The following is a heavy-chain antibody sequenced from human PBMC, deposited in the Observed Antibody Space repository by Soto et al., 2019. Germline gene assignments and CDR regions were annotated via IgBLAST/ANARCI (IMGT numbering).Heavy chain of an antibody. CDR3: APLRGPYRGSGSYNGVRP. J-gene: IGHJ5*02. CDR1: GGSFSGYY. Sequence: SETLSLTCAVYGGSFSGYYWSWIHQPPGKGLEWIGEINHSGSTNYNPSLKSRVTISVDTSKNQFSLKLSSVTAADTAVYYCAPLRGPYRGSGSYNGVRPWGQGTLVTVSS. V-gene: IGHV4-34*01. D-gene: IGHD3-10*01. CDR2: INHSGST.